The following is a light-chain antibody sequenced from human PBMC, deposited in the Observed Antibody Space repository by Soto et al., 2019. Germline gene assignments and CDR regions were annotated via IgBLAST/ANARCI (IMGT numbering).Light chain of an antibody. CDR2: DAS. J-gene: IGKJ1*01. Sequence: EIVLTQSPGSLSLSPGEGATLSCRASQSVSSSFFAWYQHKPGQAPSLHIYDASRRATGVPGWVSGCGSGTDLTLINSRLERDDFAVYYCQPHESPVTFGQRTKVKI. V-gene: IGKV3-20*01. CDR3: QPHESPVT. CDR1: QSVSSSF.